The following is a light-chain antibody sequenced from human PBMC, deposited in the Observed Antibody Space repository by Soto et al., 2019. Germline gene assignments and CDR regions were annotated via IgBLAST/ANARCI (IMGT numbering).Light chain of an antibody. CDR3: SSYAGSNNYV. CDR2: EVS. V-gene: IGLV2-8*01. CDR1: SSDVGGYNY. Sequence: QSVLTQPPSASGSPGQSVTISCTGTSSDVGGYNYVSWYQQHPGKTNKLMNYEVSKRPSGVPDRFSGSKSGNTASLTVSGLQAEDEADYYCSSYAGSNNYVFGTGTKVTVL. J-gene: IGLJ1*01.